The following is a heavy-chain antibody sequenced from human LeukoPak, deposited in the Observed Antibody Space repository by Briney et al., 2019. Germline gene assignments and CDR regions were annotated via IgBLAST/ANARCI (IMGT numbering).Heavy chain of an antibody. CDR2: IYTSGST. CDR1: GGSIGSYY. D-gene: IGHD3-10*01. CDR3: ARAVDATYYYGSGSYYYFDY. V-gene: IGHV4-4*07. J-gene: IGHJ4*02. Sequence: SETLSLTCTVSGGSIGSYYWSWIRQPAGKGLEWIGRIYTSGSTNYNPSLKSRVTMSVDTSKNQFSLKLSSVTAADTAVYYCARAVDATYYYGSGSYYYFDYWGQGTLVTVSS.